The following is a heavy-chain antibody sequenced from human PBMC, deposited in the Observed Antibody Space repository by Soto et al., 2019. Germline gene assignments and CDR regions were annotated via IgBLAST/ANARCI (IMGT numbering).Heavy chain of an antibody. CDR2: IYSGGNT. D-gene: IGHD3-10*01. J-gene: IGHJ6*03. CDR3: ARAAWGLWFGYMDV. CDR1: GFTVSGNY. V-gene: IGHV3-53*04. Sequence: GGSLRLSCAASGFTVSGNYMSWVRQAPGKGLEWVSVIYSGGNTYYADSVKGRFTISRHNSENTLYLQMNSLRAEDTAVYYCARAAWGLWFGYMDVWGKGTTVTVSS.